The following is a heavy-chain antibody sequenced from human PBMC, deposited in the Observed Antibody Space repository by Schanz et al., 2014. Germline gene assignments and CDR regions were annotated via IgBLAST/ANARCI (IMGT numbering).Heavy chain of an antibody. V-gene: IGHV1-18*01. J-gene: IGHJ2*01. Sequence: QVQLVQSGAEVKKPGASVKVSCKASGYTFTSHGISWVRQAPGQGLEWMGWISPYNGNTNYALKLQGRVTMTTDTSANTAYMELRSLRSDDTAHYYCVRVPSRDVSFDLWGRGTLVTVSS. CDR3: VRVPSRDVSFDL. CDR1: GYTFTSHG. CDR2: ISPYNGNT. D-gene: IGHD3-16*01.